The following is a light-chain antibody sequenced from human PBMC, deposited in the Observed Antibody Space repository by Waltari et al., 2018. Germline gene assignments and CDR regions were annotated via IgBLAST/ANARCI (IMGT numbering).Light chain of an antibody. J-gene: IGKJ2*01. Sequence: EIVLTQSPATLSVSPGERATLSCRASQSVSSNLAWYQHKPGQSPRLLIYGASTRATGIPARFNGSGSGTEFTLTISSLQSEDFATYYCQESYGLPYTFGQGTKLEIK. CDR3: QESYGLPYT. V-gene: IGKV3-15*01. CDR2: GAS. CDR1: QSVSSN.